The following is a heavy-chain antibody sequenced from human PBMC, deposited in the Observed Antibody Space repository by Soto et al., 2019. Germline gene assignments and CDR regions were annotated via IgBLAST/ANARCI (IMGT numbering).Heavy chain of an antibody. J-gene: IGHJ4*02. CDR2: IYYSGST. CDR1: GGSISSSSYY. Sequence: GPVFASETLSLTCTVSGGSISSSSYYWGWIRQPPGKGLEWIGSIYYSGSTYYNPSLKSRVTISVDTSKNQFSLKLSSVTAADTAVYYCARRGYSSQYWGQGTLVTVSS. CDR3: ARRGYSSQY. V-gene: IGHV4-39*01. D-gene: IGHD6-13*01.